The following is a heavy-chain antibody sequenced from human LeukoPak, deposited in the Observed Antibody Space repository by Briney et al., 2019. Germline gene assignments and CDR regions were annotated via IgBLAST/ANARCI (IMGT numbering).Heavy chain of an antibody. J-gene: IGHJ5*02. CDR1: GGSIISYY. D-gene: IGHD1-14*01. V-gene: IGHV4-4*09. CDR3: ARHFKHARSGTQHWFDP. Sequence: SETLSLTCTVSGGSIISYYWSWIRQPPGKGLEWIGFIYSSGSTNYNPSLRGRLTTSVDTSKNQFSLRLNSVTAADTAVYYCARHFKHARSGTQHWFDPWGQGTLVTVSS. CDR2: IYSSGST.